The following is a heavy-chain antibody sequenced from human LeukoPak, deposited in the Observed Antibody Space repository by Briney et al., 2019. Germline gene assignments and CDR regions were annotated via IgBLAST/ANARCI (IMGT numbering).Heavy chain of an antibody. CDR1: GGSFSGYY. Sequence: SETLSLTCAVYGGSFSGYYWSWIRQPPGKGLEWIGEINHSGSTNYNPSLKSRVTISVDTSKNQFSLKLSSVTAADTAVYYCARGRGSSWSHPGHSIDYWGQGTLVTVSS. CDR2: INHSGST. V-gene: IGHV4-34*01. D-gene: IGHD6-13*01. J-gene: IGHJ4*02. CDR3: ARGRGSSWSHPGHSIDY.